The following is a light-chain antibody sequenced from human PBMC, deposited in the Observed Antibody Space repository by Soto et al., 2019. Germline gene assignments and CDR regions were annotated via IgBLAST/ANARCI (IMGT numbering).Light chain of an antibody. CDR1: SGHSSYA. J-gene: IGLJ2*01. Sequence: QPVLTQSPSASASLGASVKLTCTLSSGHSSYAIAWHQQQPEKGPRYLMKLNNDGSHSKGDGIPDRFSGSSSGTERYLTISSLQSEDEADYYCQTWGTGIQVFGGGTKLTVI. V-gene: IGLV4-69*01. CDR2: LNNDGSH. CDR3: QTWGTGIQV.